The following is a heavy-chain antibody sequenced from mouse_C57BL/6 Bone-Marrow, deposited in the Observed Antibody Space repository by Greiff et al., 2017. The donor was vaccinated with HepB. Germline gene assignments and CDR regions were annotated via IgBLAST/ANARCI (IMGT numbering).Heavy chain of an antibody. D-gene: IGHD1-1*01. J-gene: IGHJ2*01. CDR1: GYTFTSYG. V-gene: IGHV1-81*01. Sequence: VQLQQSGAELARPGASVKLSCKASGYTFTSYGISWVKQRTGQGLEWIGEIYPRSGNTYYNEKFKGKATLTADKSSSTAYMELCSLTSEDSAVYFCARSDYYGSIGGYWGQGTTLTVSS. CDR2: IYPRSGNT. CDR3: ARSDYYGSIGGY.